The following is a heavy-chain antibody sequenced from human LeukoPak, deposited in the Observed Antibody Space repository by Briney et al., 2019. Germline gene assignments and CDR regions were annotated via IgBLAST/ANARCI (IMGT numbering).Heavy chain of an antibody. CDR3: ARAGSLRYCSGGSCYSVLGHFDY. V-gene: IGHV3-66*02. CDR1: GLSFINYA. Sequence: GGSLRLSCVASGLSFINYAMTWVRQAPGKGLEWVSVIYSGGSTYYADSVKGRSTISRDNSKNTLYLQMNSLRAEDTAVYYCARAGSLRYCSGGSCYSVLGHFDYCGQGTLVTVSS. J-gene: IGHJ4*02. CDR2: IYSGGST. D-gene: IGHD2-15*01.